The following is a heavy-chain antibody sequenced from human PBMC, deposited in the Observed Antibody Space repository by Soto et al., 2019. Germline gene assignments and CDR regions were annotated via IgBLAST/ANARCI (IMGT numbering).Heavy chain of an antibody. V-gene: IGHV4-34*01. CDR1: GGSFSGYY. Sequence: LETLSLTCAVYGGSFSGYYWSWIRQPLGKGLEWIGEINHSGSTNYNPSLKSRVTISVDTSKNQFSLKLSSVTAADTAVYYCARAGYGYFDYWGQGTLVTVSS. D-gene: IGHD5-12*01. J-gene: IGHJ4*02. CDR2: INHSGST. CDR3: ARAGYGYFDY.